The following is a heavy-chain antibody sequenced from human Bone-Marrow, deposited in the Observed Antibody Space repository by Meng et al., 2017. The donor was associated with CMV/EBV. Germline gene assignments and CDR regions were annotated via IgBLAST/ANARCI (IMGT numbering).Heavy chain of an antibody. CDR1: GFTFSSYA. D-gene: IGHD6-19*01. CDR2: ISGSGGST. V-gene: IGHV3-23*01. CDR3: ARDRRIAVAGCAY. J-gene: IGHJ4*02. Sequence: GESLKISCAASGFTFSSYAMSWVRQAPGKGLEWVSAISGSGGSTYYADSVKGRFTISRDNSKNTLYLQMNSLRAEDTAVYYCARDRRIAVAGCAYWGQGTLVTVSS.